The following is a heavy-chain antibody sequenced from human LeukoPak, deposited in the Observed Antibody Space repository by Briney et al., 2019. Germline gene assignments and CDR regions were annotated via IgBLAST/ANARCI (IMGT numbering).Heavy chain of an antibody. D-gene: IGHD3-3*01. Sequence: GGSLRLSYAASGFTFSSYEMNWVRQAPGKGLEWVSYISSSGSTIYYADSVKGRFTISRDNAKNSLYLQMNSLRAEDTAVYYCARDRPYETFDYWGQGTLVTVSS. V-gene: IGHV3-48*03. CDR2: ISSSGSTI. CDR1: GFTFSSYE. CDR3: ARDRPYETFDY. J-gene: IGHJ4*02.